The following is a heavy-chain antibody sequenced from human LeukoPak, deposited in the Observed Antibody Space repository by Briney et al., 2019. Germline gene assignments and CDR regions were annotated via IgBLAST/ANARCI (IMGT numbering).Heavy chain of an antibody. D-gene: IGHD3-9*01. V-gene: IGHV4-34*01. CDR2: IYYSGST. CDR3: ARVNYDILTGPLYYYYYYMDV. CDR1: GGSFSGYY. J-gene: IGHJ6*03. Sequence: PSETLSLTCAVYGGSFSGYYWSWIRQPPGKGLEWIGNIYYSGSTYYNPSLKSRVTISVDTSKNQFSLKLSSVTAADTAVYYCARVNYDILTGPLYYYYYYMDVWGKGTTVTVSS.